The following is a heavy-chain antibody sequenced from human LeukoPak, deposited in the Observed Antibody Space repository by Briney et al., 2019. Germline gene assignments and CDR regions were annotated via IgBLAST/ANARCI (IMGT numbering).Heavy chain of an antibody. Sequence: PSETLSLTCTVSGGSISSGSYYWSWIRQPAGKGLEWIGHIYTSGSTNYIPSLKSRITISLDTSQNQSSLKLSSVTAADTAVYYCARGVAGEVSLFYYWGQGTLVTVSS. CDR1: GGSISSGSYY. CDR3: ARGVAGEVSLFYY. CDR2: IYTSGST. D-gene: IGHD6-19*01. V-gene: IGHV4-61*09. J-gene: IGHJ4*02.